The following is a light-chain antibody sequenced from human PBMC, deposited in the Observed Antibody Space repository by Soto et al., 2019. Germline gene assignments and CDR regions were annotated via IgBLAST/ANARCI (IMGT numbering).Light chain of an antibody. Sequence: DVVMTQSPLSLPVTLGQPASISCRSSQSLAYIDGNTYLNWFHQRPGQSPRRLIYQVSNRDSGVPDRFSGSESGTDFTLKISRVEADDVGVYYCMQGTHWPPYTVGQGTKLEIK. CDR1: QSLAYIDGNTY. J-gene: IGKJ2*01. CDR3: MQGTHWPPYT. CDR2: QVS. V-gene: IGKV2-30*01.